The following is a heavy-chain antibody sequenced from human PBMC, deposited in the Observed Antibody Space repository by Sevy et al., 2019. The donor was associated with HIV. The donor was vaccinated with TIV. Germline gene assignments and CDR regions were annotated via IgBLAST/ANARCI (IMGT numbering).Heavy chain of an antibody. Sequence: GGSLRLSCAASGFTFSSYGMHCVRQAPGKGLEWVAVIWYDGSNKYYADSVKGRFTISRDNSKNTLYLQMNSLRAEDTAVYYCASQGYCSGGSCYRYFDYWGQGTLVTVSS. J-gene: IGHJ4*02. CDR2: IWYDGSNK. V-gene: IGHV3-33*01. D-gene: IGHD2-15*01. CDR3: ASQGYCSGGSCYRYFDY. CDR1: GFTFSSYG.